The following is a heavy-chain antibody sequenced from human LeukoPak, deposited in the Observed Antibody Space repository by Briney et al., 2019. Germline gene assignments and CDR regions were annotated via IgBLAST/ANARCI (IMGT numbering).Heavy chain of an antibody. CDR1: GFTFSSYS. D-gene: IGHD3-10*01. CDR2: ISSSSSYI. V-gene: IGHV3-21*01. CDR3: AKGGPSVLLWFGAFDY. Sequence: GGSLRLSCAASGFTFSSYSMNWVRQAPGKGLEWVSSISSSSSYIYYADSVKGRFTISRDNSKNTLYLQMNSLRAEDTAVYYCAKGGPSVLLWFGAFDYWGQGTLVTVSS. J-gene: IGHJ4*02.